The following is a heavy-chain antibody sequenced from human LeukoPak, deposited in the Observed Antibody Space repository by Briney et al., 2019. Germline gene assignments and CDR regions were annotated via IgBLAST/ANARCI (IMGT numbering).Heavy chain of an antibody. D-gene: IGHD3-22*01. J-gene: IGHJ6*02. CDR2: ISYDGNNK. CDR1: GFTFSSYA. V-gene: IGHV3-30-3*01. Sequence: GGSLRLSCAASGFTFSSYAMHWVRQAPGKGLEWVAVISYDGNNKYYADSVEGRFTISRDNSKNTLYLQMNSLRAEDTAVYYCARDYYDSSGFFVYYYGMDVWGQGTTVTVSS. CDR3: ARDYYDSSGFFVYYYGMDV.